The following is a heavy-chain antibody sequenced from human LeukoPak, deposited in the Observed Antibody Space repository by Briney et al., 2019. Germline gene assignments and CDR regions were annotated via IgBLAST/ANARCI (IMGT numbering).Heavy chain of an antibody. Sequence: GGSLRLSCAASXFXFSRFWXXXVXXXXXXXXXXVANIEQSGGXXKYVDSVKGRFNXSRDNAKNSLFLEMSSLRADDTAVYFCARDVEGGTFDIWGQGTTVTVSS. J-gene: IGHJ3*02. CDR1: XFXFSRFW. CDR3: ARDVEGGTFDI. D-gene: IGHD3-16*01. CDR2: IEQSGGXX. V-gene: IGHV3-7*03.